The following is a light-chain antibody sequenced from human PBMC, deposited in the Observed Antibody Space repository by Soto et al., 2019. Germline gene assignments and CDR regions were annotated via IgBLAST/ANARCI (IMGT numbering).Light chain of an antibody. CDR3: QQYGSSPGT. CDR2: GAS. V-gene: IGKV3-20*01. Sequence: PGERVTLSCRASQSVSSSYLTWYQQKPGQAPRLLIYGASTRATGIPARFSGSGSGTDFTLTISRLEPEDFAVYYCQQYGSSPGTFGQGTKVDIK. J-gene: IGKJ1*01. CDR1: QSVSSSY.